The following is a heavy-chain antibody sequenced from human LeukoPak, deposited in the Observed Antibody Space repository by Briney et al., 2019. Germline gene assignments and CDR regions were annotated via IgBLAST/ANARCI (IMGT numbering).Heavy chain of an antibody. D-gene: IGHD3-22*01. CDR2: INHSGST. CDR1: GGSFSGYY. V-gene: IGHV4-34*01. J-gene: IGHJ5*02. Sequence: SETLSLTCAVYGGSFSGYYWSWIRQPPGKGLEWIGEINHSGSTNYNPSLKSRVTISVDTSKNQFSLKLSSVTAADTAVYYCARGLPWRVVITSRFDPWGQGTLVTVSS. CDR3: ARGLPWRVVITSRFDP.